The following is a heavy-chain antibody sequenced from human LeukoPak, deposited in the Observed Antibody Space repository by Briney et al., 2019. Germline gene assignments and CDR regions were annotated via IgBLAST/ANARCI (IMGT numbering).Heavy chain of an antibody. V-gene: IGHV4-38-2*02. CDR3: ARRYYGSGSYIIDY. Sequence: SETLSLTCTVSGYSISSGYYWGWIRQPPGKGLEWIGSIYHSGSTYYNPSLKSRVTISVDTSKNQFSLKLSSVTAADTAVYYCARRYYGSGSYIIDYWGQGTLVTVSS. D-gene: IGHD3-10*01. J-gene: IGHJ4*02. CDR1: GYSISSGYY. CDR2: IYHSGST.